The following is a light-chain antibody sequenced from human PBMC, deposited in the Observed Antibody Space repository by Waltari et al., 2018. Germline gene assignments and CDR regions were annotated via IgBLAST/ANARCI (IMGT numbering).Light chain of an antibody. V-gene: IGLV1-40*01. CDR1: SSNIGAVYD. J-gene: IGLJ2*01. CDR3: QSYDSSLSGYVV. CDR2: GNS. Sequence: QSVLTQPPSVSGAPGPRVPISCTGSSSNIGAVYDVHLYQQLPGTAPKLLIYGNSNRPSGVPDRFSGSKSGTSASLAITGLQAEDEADYYCQSYDSSLSGYVVFGGGTKLTVL.